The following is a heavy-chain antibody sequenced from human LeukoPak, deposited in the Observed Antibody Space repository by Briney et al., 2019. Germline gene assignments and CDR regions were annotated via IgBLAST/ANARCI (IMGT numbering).Heavy chain of an antibody. CDR1: GFTFSSYE. CDR2: ISSRGSTI. J-gene: IGHJ4*02. Sequence: GGPLRLSCAASGFTFSSYEMNWVRQVPGKGLEWVSYISSRGSTIYYADSVKGRFTTSRDNAKNSLYLQMSGLRAEDTAVYYCARDRSSGWYGSNDYWGQGTLVTVSS. CDR3: ARDRSSGWYGSNDY. D-gene: IGHD6-19*01. V-gene: IGHV3-48*03.